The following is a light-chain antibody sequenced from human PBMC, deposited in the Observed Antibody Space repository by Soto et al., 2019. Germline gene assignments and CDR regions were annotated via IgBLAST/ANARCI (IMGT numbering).Light chain of an antibody. CDR1: SSDVGGYNY. J-gene: IGLJ1*01. V-gene: IGLV2-14*03. CDR2: DVS. Sequence: QSALTQPASVSGSPGQSITISCTGTSSDVGGYNYVSWYQQHPGKAPKLMIYDVSNRPSGVSNRFSGSKSGNTASLTISGLQAEDEADYYCSSITSSSTYVFGTGTKVTV. CDR3: SSITSSSTYV.